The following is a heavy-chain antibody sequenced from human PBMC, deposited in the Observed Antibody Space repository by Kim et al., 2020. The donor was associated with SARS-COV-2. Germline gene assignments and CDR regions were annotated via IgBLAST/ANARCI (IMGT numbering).Heavy chain of an antibody. D-gene: IGHD3-16*01. CDR3: ARDGGVSGLFDC. Sequence: SYSDVGKGRLTNSRDTAKNEVSLQMRSLRVEDTAVYYCARDGGVSGLFDCWGHGTLVTVSS. V-gene: IGHV3-11*04. J-gene: IGHJ4*01.